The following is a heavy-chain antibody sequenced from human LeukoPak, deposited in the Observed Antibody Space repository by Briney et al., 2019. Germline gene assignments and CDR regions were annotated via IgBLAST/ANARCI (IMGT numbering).Heavy chain of an antibody. D-gene: IGHD4-11*01. CDR2: IVPIFGTT. Sequence: SVKASCKASGGTFTSYSVSWVRQAPGHGLEWMGGIVPIFGTTDYAEKFKGRVTMTTDESTTIVYVELSSLRSEDTAVYYCARVTGYSNWFDPWGQGTLVTVSS. V-gene: IGHV1-69*05. CDR1: GGTFTSYS. CDR3: ARVTGYSNWFDP. J-gene: IGHJ5*02.